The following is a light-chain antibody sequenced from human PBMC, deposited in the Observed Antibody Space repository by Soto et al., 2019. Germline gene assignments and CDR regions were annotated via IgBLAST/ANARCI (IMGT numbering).Light chain of an antibody. CDR2: GAS. Sequence: EIVMTQSPATLSVSPGERATLSCRASQSVSSNLGWYQQKPGQSPRLLIYGASTRATGIPVRFSGSGSGTEFTLTISSLQSEDFATYYCQQLNSYPRTFGQGTKLEIK. CDR1: QSVSSN. V-gene: IGKV3D-15*01. CDR3: QQLNSYPRT. J-gene: IGKJ2*01.